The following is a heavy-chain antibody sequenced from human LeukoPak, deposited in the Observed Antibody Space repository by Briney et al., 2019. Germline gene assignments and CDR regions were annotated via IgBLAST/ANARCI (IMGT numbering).Heavy chain of an antibody. D-gene: IGHD3-3*01. J-gene: IGHJ5*02. V-gene: IGHV1-2*06. CDR1: GYTFTGYY. CDR3: ASERSTGWYYDFWSGGKSSWFDP. CDR2: INPNSGVT. Sequence: GASVKVSRKASGYTFTGYYMHWVRQAPGRRLELMGRINPNSGVTNYAQKFQGRVTMTRDTSISTAYMELSRLRSDDTAVYYCASERSTGWYYDFWSGGKSSWFDPWGQGTLVTVSS.